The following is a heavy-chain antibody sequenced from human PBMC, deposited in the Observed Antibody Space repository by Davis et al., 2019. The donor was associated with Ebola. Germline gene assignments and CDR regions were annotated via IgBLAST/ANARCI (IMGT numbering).Heavy chain of an antibody. CDR2: ISYDGSNK. D-gene: IGHD6-19*01. J-gene: IGHJ4*02. CDR1: GFTFSSYA. CDR3: AKDQPATGYSSRYYFDY. V-gene: IGHV3-30*04. Sequence: GESLKISCAASGFTFSSYAMHWVRQAPGKGLEWVAVISYDGSNKYYADSVKGRFTISRDNSKNTLYLQMSSLRAEDTAVYYCAKDQPATGYSSRYYFDYWGQGTLVTVSS.